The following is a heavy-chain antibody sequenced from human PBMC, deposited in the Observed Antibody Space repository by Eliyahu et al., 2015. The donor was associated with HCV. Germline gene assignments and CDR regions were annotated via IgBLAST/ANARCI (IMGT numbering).Heavy chain of an antibody. J-gene: IGHJ4*02. CDR1: GFTFSXTW. CDR2: ISPDGTSI. V-gene: IGHV3-74*03. CDR3: MCIAPSK. Sequence: QLVESGGDLVQPGXSLRLXXAAXGFTFSXTWMSWVRQDPGKGLXWVSQISPDGTSIQYAESAKGRFTISRDNAKNTLYLQLNSLRAEDTAVYYCMCIAPSKWGQGTPVTVSS.